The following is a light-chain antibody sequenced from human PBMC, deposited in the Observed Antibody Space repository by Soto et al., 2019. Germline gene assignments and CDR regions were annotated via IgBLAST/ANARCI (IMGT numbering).Light chain of an antibody. J-gene: IGKJ4*01. CDR1: HSILHNSQNY. CDR3: QQYYSCPLA. V-gene: IGKV4-1*01. Sequence: DIVVTQSPDSLTVSLGERATINCKSSHSILHNSQNYLAWYQQKPGQPPKVLIYWASTRESGVPDRFSGSGSGTDFTLTIRNLQAEDMAVYYCQQYYSCPLAFGGGTKVEI. CDR2: WAS.